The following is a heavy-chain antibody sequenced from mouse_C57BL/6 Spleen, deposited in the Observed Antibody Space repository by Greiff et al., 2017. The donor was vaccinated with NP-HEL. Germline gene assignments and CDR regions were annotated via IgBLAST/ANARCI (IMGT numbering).Heavy chain of an antibody. Sequence: QVQLQQSGAELVRPGTSVKVSCKASGYAFTSYLIEWVKQRPGQGLEWIGVINPGSGGTNYNEKFKGKATLTADKSSSTAYMQLSSLTSEDSAVYFCARYGYAPYAMDYWGQGTSVTVSS. CDR3: ARYGYAPYAMDY. CDR2: INPGSGGT. V-gene: IGHV1-54*01. J-gene: IGHJ4*01. CDR1: GYAFTSYL. D-gene: IGHD1-1*01.